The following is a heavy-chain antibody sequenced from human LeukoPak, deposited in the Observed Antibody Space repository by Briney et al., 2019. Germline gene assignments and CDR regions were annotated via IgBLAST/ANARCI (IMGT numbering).Heavy chain of an antibody. Sequence: GASVKVSCKVSGYTLTELSIHWVRQAPGQGLEWMGFLNPSGGNTYHAQKFQGRVTMTWDTSTSTAYMELNSLTSEDTAVYFCARVWGELSPLDYWGQGTLVTVSS. CDR1: GYTLTELS. CDR3: ARVWGELSPLDY. D-gene: IGHD3-10*01. J-gene: IGHJ4*02. V-gene: IGHV1-46*01. CDR2: LNPSGGNT.